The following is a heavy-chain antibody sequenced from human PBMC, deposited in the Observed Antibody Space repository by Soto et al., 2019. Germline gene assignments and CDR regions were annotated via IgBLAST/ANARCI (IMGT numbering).Heavy chain of an antibody. V-gene: IGHV1-69*01. CDR3: ARSQGSSTSLEIYYYYYYGMDV. D-gene: IGHD2-2*01. J-gene: IGHJ6*02. CDR1: GGTFSSYA. Sequence: QVQLVQSGAEVKKPGSSVKVSCKASGGTFSSYAISWVRQAPGQGLEWMGGIIPISETTTYAQKFQGRVTITADESKSTAYMELSSLRSEDTAVYYCARSQGSSTSLEIYYYYYYGMDVWGQGTTVTVSS. CDR2: IIPISETT.